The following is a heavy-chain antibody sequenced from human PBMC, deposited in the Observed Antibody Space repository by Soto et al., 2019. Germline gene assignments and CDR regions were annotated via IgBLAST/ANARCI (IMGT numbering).Heavy chain of an antibody. CDR2: INHRGST. CDR3: ARVTDC. Sequence: SETLSLTCAVYGGSFSGYYWSWIRQPPGRGLDWIGEINHRGSTNYNPSLKSRVTISVDTSKNQFSLKLSSVTAADTAVYYCARVTDCWGQGTLVTVSS. CDR1: GGSFSGYY. J-gene: IGHJ4*02. V-gene: IGHV4-34*01.